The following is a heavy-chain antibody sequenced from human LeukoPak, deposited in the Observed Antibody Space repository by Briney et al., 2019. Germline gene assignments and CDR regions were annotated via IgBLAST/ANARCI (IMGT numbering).Heavy chain of an antibody. CDR3: ARSESPRGYCSSTSCYAVGGY. Sequence: ASVKVSCKASGYTFTSYDINWVRQATGQGLEWMGWMNPSSGNTGYAQKLQGRVSMTRDTSISTAYMELSSLRSEDTAVYYCARSESPRGYCSSTSCYAVGGYWGQGTLVTVSS. CDR1: GYTFTSYD. D-gene: IGHD2-2*01. V-gene: IGHV1-8*01. J-gene: IGHJ4*02. CDR2: MNPSSGNT.